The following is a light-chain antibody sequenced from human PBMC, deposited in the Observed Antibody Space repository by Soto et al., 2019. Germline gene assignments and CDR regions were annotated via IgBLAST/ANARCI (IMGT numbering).Light chain of an antibody. CDR2: AAS. CDR3: QQYYSYPRK. CDR1: QGISSY. V-gene: IGKV1-8*01. Sequence: AIRMTQSPSSLSASTVDRVTISFLASQGISSYLAWYQPEPGKAPKLLIYAASTLQSGVPSRFSGSGSGTDFTLTISCLQSEDFATYYCQQYYSYPRKCGQGTKGDIK. J-gene: IGKJ1*01.